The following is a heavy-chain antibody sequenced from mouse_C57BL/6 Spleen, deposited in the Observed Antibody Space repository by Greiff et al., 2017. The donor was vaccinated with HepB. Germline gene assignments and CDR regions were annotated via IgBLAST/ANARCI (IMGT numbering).Heavy chain of an antibody. CDR2: IHPNSGST. D-gene: IGHD2-5*01. Sequence: VQLKQPGAELVKPGASVKLSCKASGYTFTSYWMHWVKQRPGQGLEWIGMIHPNSGSTNYNEKFKSKATLTVDKSSSTAYMQLSSLTSEDSAVYYCARKAYYSNYDAMDYWGQGTSVTVSS. CDR1: GYTFTSYW. J-gene: IGHJ4*01. V-gene: IGHV1-64*01. CDR3: ARKAYYSNYDAMDY.